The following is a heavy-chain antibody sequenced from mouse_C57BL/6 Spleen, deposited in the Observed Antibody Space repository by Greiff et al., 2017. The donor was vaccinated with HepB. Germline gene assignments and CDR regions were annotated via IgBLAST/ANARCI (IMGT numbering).Heavy chain of an antibody. V-gene: IGHV10-3*01. Sequence: DVKLVESGGGLVQPKGSLKLSCAASGFTFNTYAMHWVRQAPGKGLEWVARIRSKSSNYATYYADSVKDRFTISRDDSQSMLYLQMNNLKTEDTAMYYCVRDGYYPYYAMDYWGQGTSVTVSS. J-gene: IGHJ4*01. CDR1: GFTFNTYA. CDR3: VRDGYYPYYAMDY. D-gene: IGHD2-3*01. CDR2: IRSKSSNYAT.